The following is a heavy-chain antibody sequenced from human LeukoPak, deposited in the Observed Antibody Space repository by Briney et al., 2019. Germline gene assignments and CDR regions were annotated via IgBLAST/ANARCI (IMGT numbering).Heavy chain of an antibody. J-gene: IGHJ3*02. CDR1: GGSISSGGYY. CDR3: ARDRAPTYYYDSSGPRDAFDI. V-gene: IGHV4-31*03. CDR2: IYYSGST. Sequence: SETLSLTCTVSGGSISSGGYYWSWIRQHPGKGLEWIGYIYYSGSTYYNPSLKSRVTISVDPAKSQFSLKLSSVTAADTAVYYCARDRAPTYYYDSSGPRDAFDIWGQGTMVTVSS. D-gene: IGHD3-22*01.